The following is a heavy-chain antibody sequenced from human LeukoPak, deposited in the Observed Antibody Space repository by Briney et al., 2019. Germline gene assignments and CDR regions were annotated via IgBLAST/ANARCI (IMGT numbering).Heavy chain of an antibody. CDR3: ARGAFSFPDAFDI. V-gene: IGHV4-39*01. J-gene: IGHJ3*02. CDR1: GGSFSSYY. Sequence: SETLSLTCAVYGGSFSSYYWGWIRQPPGKGLEWIASIYYSGSTYYNPSLNSRVTISVDTSRNQFSLKLSSVTAADTAVYHCARGAFSFPDAFDIWGQGTMVTVSS. D-gene: IGHD3-3*02. CDR2: IYYSGST.